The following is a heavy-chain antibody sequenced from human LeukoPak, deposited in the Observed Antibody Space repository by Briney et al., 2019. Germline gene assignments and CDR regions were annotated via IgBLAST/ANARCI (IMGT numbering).Heavy chain of an antibody. Sequence: SETLSLTCSVSGGSLSSGDYYWSWIRRPPGKGLEWIGYIYYSGSTYYNPSLKSRVTILVDTSKNQSSLKLSSVTVADTAVYYCASIAAAGAAVNYWGQGTLVTVSS. V-gene: IGHV4-30-4*01. CDR2: IYYSGST. J-gene: IGHJ4*02. CDR1: GGSLSSGDYY. D-gene: IGHD6-13*01. CDR3: ASIAAAGAAVNY.